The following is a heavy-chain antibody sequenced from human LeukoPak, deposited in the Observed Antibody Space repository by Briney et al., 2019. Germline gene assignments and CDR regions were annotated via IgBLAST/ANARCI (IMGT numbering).Heavy chain of an antibody. CDR3: ARPKAGYSSTDAFDI. CDR1: GESLSGYY. D-gene: IGHD2-2*01. Sequence: SETLSLTCAVYGESLSGYYWSWIRQPPGKGLEWIGEINHSGSANYNPSLKSRVTISVDRSKNQFSLKLSSVTAADTAVYYCARPKAGYSSTDAFDIWGQGTMVTVSS. V-gene: IGHV4-34*01. CDR2: INHSGSA. J-gene: IGHJ3*02.